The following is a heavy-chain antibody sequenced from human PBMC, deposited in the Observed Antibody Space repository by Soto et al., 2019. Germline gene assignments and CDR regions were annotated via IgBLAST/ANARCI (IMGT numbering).Heavy chain of an antibody. D-gene: IGHD3-22*01. CDR2: ISGSGGST. Sequence: GGSRRRSCAASGFTFSSYAMSWVRQAPGKGLEWVSAISGSGGSTYYADSVKGRFTISRDNSRNTLYLQMNSLRAEDTAVYYCARAGSISMIIVTSFDPWGQGTLVTVSS. V-gene: IGHV3-23*01. J-gene: IGHJ5*02. CDR1: GFTFSSYA. CDR3: ARAGSISMIIVTSFDP.